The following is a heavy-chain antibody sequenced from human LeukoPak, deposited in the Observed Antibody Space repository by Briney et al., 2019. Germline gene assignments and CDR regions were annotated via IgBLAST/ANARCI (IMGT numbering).Heavy chain of an antibody. CDR2: INHSGST. J-gene: IGHJ4*02. V-gene: IGHV4-39*07. D-gene: IGHD2-15*01. Sequence: SETLSLTCTVSGGSISSSSYYWSWIRQPPGKGLEWIGEINHSGSTNYNPSLKSRVTISVDTSKNQFSLKLSSVTAADTAVYYCARDPGVAAYFDYWGQGTLVTVSS. CDR1: GGSISSSSYY. CDR3: ARDPGVAAYFDY.